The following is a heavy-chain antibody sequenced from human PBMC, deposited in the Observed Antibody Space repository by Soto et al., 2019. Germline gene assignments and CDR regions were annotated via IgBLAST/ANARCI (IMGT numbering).Heavy chain of an antibody. CDR3: AKYDSSGTVIDY. V-gene: IGHV3-23*01. J-gene: IGHJ4*02. D-gene: IGHD3-22*01. CDR2: ITGSGGST. CDR1: GFTFRSYA. Sequence: QPGGSLRLSCAASGFTFRSYAMNWVRQTPGKGLEWVSGITGSGGSTYYADSVKGRFTISRDNSKNTLYLQMNSLRAEDTAIYYCAKYDSSGTVIDYWGQGTLVTVSS.